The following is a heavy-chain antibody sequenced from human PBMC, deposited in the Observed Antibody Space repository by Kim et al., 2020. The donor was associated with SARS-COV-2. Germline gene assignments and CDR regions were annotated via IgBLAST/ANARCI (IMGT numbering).Heavy chain of an antibody. D-gene: IGHD3-10*01. CDR1: GYSFTNYW. V-gene: IGHV5-51*01. CDR2: IYAGDSDT. J-gene: IGHJ4*02. Sequence: GESLKISCKGSGYSFTNYWIGWVRQMPGKGLEWMGSIYAGDSDTRYSPSVQGQVTISADKSISTAYLQWSSLMASDSAMYFCARSGTSTSRLFDYWGQGTLVTVPS. CDR3: ARSGTSTSRLFDY.